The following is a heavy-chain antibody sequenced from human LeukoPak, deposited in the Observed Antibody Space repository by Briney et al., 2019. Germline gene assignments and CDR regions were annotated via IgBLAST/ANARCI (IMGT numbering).Heavy chain of an antibody. Sequence: ASVKVSCKASGYTFTTYGISWVRQAPGQGLEWMGWISAYNGNTYYAQKLQGRVTMTTDTSTSTAYMELRSLRSDDTAVYYCARDLAYCGGDCYADLFDYWGQGTLVTVSS. CDR3: ARDLAYCGGDCYADLFDY. J-gene: IGHJ4*02. CDR1: GYTFTTYG. D-gene: IGHD2-21*01. CDR2: ISAYNGNT. V-gene: IGHV1-18*01.